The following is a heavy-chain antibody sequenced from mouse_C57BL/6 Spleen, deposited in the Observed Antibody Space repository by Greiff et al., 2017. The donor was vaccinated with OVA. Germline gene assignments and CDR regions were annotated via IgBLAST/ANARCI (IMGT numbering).Heavy chain of an antibody. D-gene: IGHD2-5*01. J-gene: IGHJ4*01. Sequence: QVQLQQSGAELVKPGASVKISCKASGYAFSSYWMNWVKQRPGKGLEWIGQIYPGDGDTNYNGKFKGKATLTADKSSSTAYMQLSSLTSEDSAVYFCARRSYYSNYEDYAMDYWGQGTSVTVSS. CDR3: ARRSYYSNYEDYAMDY. CDR2: IYPGDGDT. V-gene: IGHV1-80*01. CDR1: GYAFSSYW.